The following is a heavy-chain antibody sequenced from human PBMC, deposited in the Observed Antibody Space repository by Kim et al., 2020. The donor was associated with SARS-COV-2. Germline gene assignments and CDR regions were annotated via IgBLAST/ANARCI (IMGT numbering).Heavy chain of an antibody. Sequence: GGSLRLSCTASGFTFSSYAMTWVRQAPGKGLEWVSGISDSGGRTYYADSVKGRFTISRDNSKNTLYLQISTLSAEDTALYYCATAGQRLVWGYFDYWGQGTLVTVSS. CDR3: ATAGQRLVWGYFDY. D-gene: IGHD6-13*01. CDR1: GFTFSSYA. CDR2: ISDSGGRT. V-gene: IGHV3-23*01. J-gene: IGHJ4*02.